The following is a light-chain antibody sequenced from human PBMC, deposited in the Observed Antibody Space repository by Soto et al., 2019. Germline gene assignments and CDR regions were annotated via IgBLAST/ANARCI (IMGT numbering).Light chain of an antibody. Sequence: VVTQESSLTVSPGGTVTLTCGSSTGAVTSGHSPSWFQQKPGQAPKTLIYDSINRHSWTPARFSGSLLGGKAALTLSGAQLDDEADYYCLLSHGDAWVFGGGTKLPVL. CDR1: TGAVTSGHS. V-gene: IGLV7-46*01. CDR2: DSI. J-gene: IGLJ3*02. CDR3: LLSHGDAWV.